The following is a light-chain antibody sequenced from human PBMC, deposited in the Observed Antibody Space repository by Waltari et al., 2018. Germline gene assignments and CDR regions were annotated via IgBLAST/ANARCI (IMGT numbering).Light chain of an antibody. CDR2: KAT. Sequence: YDLAQPFSVSVSPGQTATITCPGDVLAEKYVRWFQQRPGQAPTLILYKATERPSGIPERFSGSSSGSTVTLTIRGALLEDEGDYHCHAAADNNWFFGGGTKLTVL. J-gene: IGLJ2*01. CDR3: HAAADNNWF. CDR1: VLAEKY. V-gene: IGLV3-27*01.